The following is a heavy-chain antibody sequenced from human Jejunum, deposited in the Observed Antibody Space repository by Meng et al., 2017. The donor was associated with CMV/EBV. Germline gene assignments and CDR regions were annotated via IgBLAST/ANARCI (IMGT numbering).Heavy chain of an antibody. D-gene: IGHD3-10*01. CDR2: IHYTGGT. CDR3: VRDRGDGSGSYYDY. CDR1: ASFPFRLYS. Sequence: ASFPFRLYSWGLIRQSPRTGLDWVASIHYTGGTYYNPSLKSRVTISLDTSKSQFSLELTSVTAADTATYYCVRDRGDGSGSYYDYWGPGTVVTVSS. V-gene: IGHV4-39*07. J-gene: IGHJ4*02.